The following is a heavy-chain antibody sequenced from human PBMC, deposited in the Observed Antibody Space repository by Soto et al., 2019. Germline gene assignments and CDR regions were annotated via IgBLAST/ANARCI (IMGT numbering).Heavy chain of an antibody. V-gene: IGHV4-34*01. CDR3: ARVFCSGGSCYSGLDY. Sequence: QVQLQQWGAGLLQPSETLSLPCAVYGGSFSGYYWSWIRQPPGKGLEWIGEINHSGSTNYNPSLKSRGTRSVDTSKNQFSLKRSSVTAADTAVYYCARVFCSGGSCYSGLDYWGQGTLVTVSS. CDR2: INHSGST. D-gene: IGHD2-15*01. CDR1: GGSFSGYY. J-gene: IGHJ4*02.